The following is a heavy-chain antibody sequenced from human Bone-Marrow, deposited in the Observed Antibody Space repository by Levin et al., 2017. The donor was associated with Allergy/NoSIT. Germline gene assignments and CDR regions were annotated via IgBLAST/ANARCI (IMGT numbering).Heavy chain of an antibody. D-gene: IGHD3-10*01. J-gene: IGHJ4*02. CDR3: ARDQLWVGELFTDY. CDR1: GDSSSHYY. Sequence: SQTLSLTCTVSGDSSSHYYWSWFRQSPGRGLEWIGYINDSGSSANYNPSLNSRVTMSRDTPRSQFSLKLSSVTAADTAVYYCARDQLWVGELFTDYWGQGILVTVSS. V-gene: IGHV4-59*01. CDR2: INDSGSSA.